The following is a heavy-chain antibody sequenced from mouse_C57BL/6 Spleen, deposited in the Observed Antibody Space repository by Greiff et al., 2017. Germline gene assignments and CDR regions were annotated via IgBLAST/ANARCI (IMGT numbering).Heavy chain of an antibody. V-gene: IGHV5-9-1*02. CDR2: ISSGGDYI. J-gene: IGHJ2*01. CDR1: GFTFSSYA. CDR3: TRDSAYYFDY. Sequence: EVKLMESGEGLVKPGGSLKLSCAASGFTFSSYAMSWVRQTPEKRLEWVAYISSGGDYIYYADTVKGRFTISRDNARNTLYLQMSSLKSEDTAMYYCTRDSAYYFDYWGQGTTLTVSS.